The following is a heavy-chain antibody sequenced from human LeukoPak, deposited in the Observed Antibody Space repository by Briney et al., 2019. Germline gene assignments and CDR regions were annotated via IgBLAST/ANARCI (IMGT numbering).Heavy chain of an antibody. CDR2: ISSSSSYI. J-gene: IGHJ4*02. D-gene: IGHD3-10*01. CDR3: AKDRLPYYGSGSYLNY. Sequence: GGSLRLSCAASGFTFSSYSINWVRQAPGKGLEWVSSISSSSSYIYYADSVKGRFTISRDNAKNSLYLQMNSLRAEDTAVYYCAKDRLPYYGSGSYLNYWGQGTLVTVSS. V-gene: IGHV3-21*01. CDR1: GFTFSSYS.